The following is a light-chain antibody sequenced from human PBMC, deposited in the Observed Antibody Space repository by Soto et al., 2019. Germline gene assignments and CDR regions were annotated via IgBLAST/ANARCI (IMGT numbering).Light chain of an antibody. V-gene: IGKV1-9*01. Sequence: DIQLTQSPSFLSASIGDRVTITCRASQGISNYLAWYQQKPGKAPRLLIYDASTLQSGVPSRFSGSRSGTEFTLTISSLKPEDFATYYCQQLNGYLALTFGGGTKVEIK. CDR2: DAS. CDR3: QQLNGYLALT. CDR1: QGISNY. J-gene: IGKJ4*01.